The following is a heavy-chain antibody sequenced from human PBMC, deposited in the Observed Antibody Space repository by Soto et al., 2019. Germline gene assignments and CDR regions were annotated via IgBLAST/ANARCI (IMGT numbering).Heavy chain of an antibody. D-gene: IGHD3-10*01. CDR1: VFTFSSYA. CDR2: ISYDGSNK. V-gene: IGHV3-30-3*01. CDR3: ARDDDYYGSGSYFDY. Sequence: GSLRLSCAASVFTFSSYAMHWVRQAPGKGLEWVAVISYDGSNKYYADSVKGRFTISRDNSKNTLYLQMNSLRAEDTAVYYCARDDDYYGSGSYFDYWGQGTLVTVSS. J-gene: IGHJ4*02.